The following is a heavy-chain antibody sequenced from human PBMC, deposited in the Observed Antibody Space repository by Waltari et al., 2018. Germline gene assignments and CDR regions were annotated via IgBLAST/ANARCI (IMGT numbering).Heavy chain of an antibody. Sequence: QVTLRESGPALVRPTQTLTLTCTFSGFSLNTNGMCVSWLRQPPGKALEWLARIDWDGVKFYTTSLKTRLTISRDTSKNQVILTMTDMDPVDTGTYYCARSRSSSSGDYYFYYRDVWGEGTTVTVSS. V-gene: IGHV2-70*17. CDR3: ARSRSSSSGDYYFYYRDV. J-gene: IGHJ6*03. CDR2: IDWDGVK. CDR1: GFSLNTNGMC. D-gene: IGHD6-6*01.